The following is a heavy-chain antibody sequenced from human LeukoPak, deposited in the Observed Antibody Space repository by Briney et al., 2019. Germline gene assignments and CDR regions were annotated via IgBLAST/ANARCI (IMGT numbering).Heavy chain of an antibody. CDR1: GFTFSSYW. D-gene: IGHD3-22*01. CDR3: ARHYDRSGYSLDY. Sequence: GGSLRLSCAASGFTFSSYWMTWVRQAPGKGLEWVANIKQDGSQSFYVDSVKGRFTISRDNAKSSLYLQISSLDSEDTAVYYCARHYDRSGYSLDYWGQGTLVTVSS. CDR2: IKQDGSQS. J-gene: IGHJ4*02. V-gene: IGHV3-7*01.